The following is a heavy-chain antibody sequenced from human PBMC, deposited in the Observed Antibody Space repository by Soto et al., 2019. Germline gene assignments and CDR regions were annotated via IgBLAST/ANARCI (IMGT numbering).Heavy chain of an antibody. CDR3: AKEWSYSSGWSHVDY. CDR2: ISGSGVST. V-gene: IGHV3-23*01. CDR1: GFTFSSYA. D-gene: IGHD6-19*01. J-gene: IGHJ4*02. Sequence: EVQLLESGGGLVQPGGSLRLSCAASGFTFSSYAMSWVRQAPGKGLEWVSAISGSGVSTYYADSVKGRFTISRDNSKNTMYLQMNSLRAEDTAVYYCAKEWSYSSGWSHVDYWGQGTLVTVSS.